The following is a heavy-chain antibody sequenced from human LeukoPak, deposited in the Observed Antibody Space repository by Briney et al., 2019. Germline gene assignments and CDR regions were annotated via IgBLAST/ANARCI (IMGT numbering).Heavy chain of an antibody. D-gene: IGHD6-13*01. CDR2: INPNSGGT. J-gene: IGHJ4*02. Sequence: GASVKVSCKASGYTFTGYYLYWVRQAPGQGLEWMGWINPNSGGTNYAQKFQGRVTMTRDTSISTAYMELSRLRSDDTVVYYCARSPYSSTSHFDYWGQGTLVTVSS. CDR1: GYTFTGYY. V-gene: IGHV1-2*02. CDR3: ARSPYSSTSHFDY.